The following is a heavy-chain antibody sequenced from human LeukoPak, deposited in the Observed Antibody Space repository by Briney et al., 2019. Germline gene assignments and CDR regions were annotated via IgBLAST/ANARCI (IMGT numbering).Heavy chain of an antibody. V-gene: IGHV3-15*01. J-gene: IGHJ6*03. CDR2: IKSKTDGGTT. D-gene: IGHD2-15*01. CDR1: GFTFSSYE. CDR3: TTIRSRFIVVVVAAYYYYMDV. Sequence: GSLRLSCAASGFTFSSYEMNWVRQAPGKGLEWVGRIKSKTDGGTTDYAAPVKGRFTISRDDSKNTLYLQMNSLKTEDTAVYYCTTIRSRFIVVVVAAYYYYMDVWGKGTTVTVSS.